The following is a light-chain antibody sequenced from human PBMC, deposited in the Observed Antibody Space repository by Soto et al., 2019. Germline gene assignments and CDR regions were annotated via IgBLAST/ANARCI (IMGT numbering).Light chain of an antibody. J-gene: IGLJ2*01. CDR2: GVT. V-gene: IGLV2-14*01. Sequence: QSALTQPASVSGSPGQSITISCTGTSSDVGGSNYVSWYQHHPGKAPKLMIYGVTNRPSGVSNRFSGSKSGNTASLTISGLQAEDEADYYCSSYTISIKFAVVFGGGTKLTVL. CDR1: SSDVGGSNY. CDR3: SSYTISIKFAVV.